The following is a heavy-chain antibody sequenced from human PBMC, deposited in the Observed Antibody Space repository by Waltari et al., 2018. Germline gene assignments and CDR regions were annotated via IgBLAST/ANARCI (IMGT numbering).Heavy chain of an antibody. J-gene: IGHJ6*02. Sequence: QVQLQESGPGLVKPSEPLSLTCPVPGGSISSYYWSWIRQPPGKGLEWIGYIYYSGSTNYNPSLKSRVTISVDTSKNQFSLKLSSVTAADTAVYYCARDDFSSSYDYGMDVWGQGTTVTVSS. CDR3: ARDDFSSSYDYGMDV. V-gene: IGHV4-59*01. D-gene: IGHD6-13*01. CDR1: GGSISSYY. CDR2: IYYSGST.